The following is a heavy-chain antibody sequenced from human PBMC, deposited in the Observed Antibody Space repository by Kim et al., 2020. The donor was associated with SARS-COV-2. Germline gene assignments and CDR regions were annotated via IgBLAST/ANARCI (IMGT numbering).Heavy chain of an antibody. J-gene: IGHJ4*02. CDR3: ARLSRVVY. D-gene: IGHD2-15*01. CDR2: INHSGST. CDR1: GGSFSGYY. Sequence: SETLSLTCAVYGGSFSGYYWSWIRQPPGKGLEWIGEINHSGSTNYNPSLKSRVTISVDTSKNQFSLKLSSVTAADTAVYYCARLSRVVYWGQGTLVTVSS. V-gene: IGHV4-34*01.